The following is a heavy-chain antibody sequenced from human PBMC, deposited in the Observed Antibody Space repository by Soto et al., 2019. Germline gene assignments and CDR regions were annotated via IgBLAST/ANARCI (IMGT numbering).Heavy chain of an antibody. CDR2: IKQDGSEK. Sequence: EVQLVESGGGLVQPGGSLRLSCAASGFTFSSYWMSWVRQAPGKGLEWVANIKQDGSEKYYVDSVKGRFTISRDNAKNTLHLQMNRLRADDTAVYYCARVSASRYYGLDVWGQGTTVTVSS. CDR1: GFTFSSYW. J-gene: IGHJ6*02. V-gene: IGHV3-7*03. CDR3: ARVSASRYYGLDV.